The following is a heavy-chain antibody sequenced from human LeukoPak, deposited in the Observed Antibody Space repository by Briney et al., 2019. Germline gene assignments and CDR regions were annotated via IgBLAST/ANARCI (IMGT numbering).Heavy chain of an antibody. CDR3: TTDQELSGSYY. D-gene: IGHD1-26*01. J-gene: IGHJ4*02. CDR2: IKSKTDGGTT. V-gene: IGHV3-15*01. CDR1: GLTFSNAW. Sequence: GGSLRLSCGASGLTFSNAWMSWVRQAPGKGLEGVGRIKSKTDGGTTDYAAPVKGRFTISRDDSKNTLYLQMNSLKTEDTAVYYCTTDQELSGSYYWGQGTLVTVSS.